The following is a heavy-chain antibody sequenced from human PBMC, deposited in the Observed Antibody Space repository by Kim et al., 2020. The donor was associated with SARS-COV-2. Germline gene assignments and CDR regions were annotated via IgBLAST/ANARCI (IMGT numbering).Heavy chain of an antibody. D-gene: IGHD3-9*01. J-gene: IGHJ4*02. CDR3: AREGVYDILTGLDY. Sequence: YADSVKGRFTISRDNSKNTLYLQMNSLRAEDTAVYYCAREGVYDILTGLDYWGQGTLVTVSS. V-gene: IGHV3-33*01.